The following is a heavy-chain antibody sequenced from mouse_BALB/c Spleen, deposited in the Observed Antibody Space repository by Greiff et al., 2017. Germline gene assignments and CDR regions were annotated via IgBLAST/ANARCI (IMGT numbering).Heavy chain of an antibody. CDR1: GYSITSDYA. Sequence: ESGPGLVKPSQSLSLTCTVTGYSITSDYAWNWIRQFPGNKLEWMGYISYSGSTSYNPSLKSRISITRDTSKNQFFLQLNSVTTEDTATYYCARGGRYAMDYWGQGTSVTVSS. D-gene: IGHD3-3*01. J-gene: IGHJ4*01. CDR2: ISYSGST. CDR3: ARGGRYAMDY. V-gene: IGHV3-2*02.